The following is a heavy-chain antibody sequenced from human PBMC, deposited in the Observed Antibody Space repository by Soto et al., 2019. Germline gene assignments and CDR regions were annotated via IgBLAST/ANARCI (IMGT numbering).Heavy chain of an antibody. CDR3: ARQFCFLAGVIGRAGPSGLDV. Sequence: VKSLEWIGDIYHSVSTDYTPSRKSRVTISVDKYKKQFSMKLSSVTAADTAVYYCARQFCFLAGVIGRAGPSGLDVWGKRT. CDR2: IYHSVST. D-gene: IGHD3-3*01. V-gene: IGHV4-30-2*05. J-gene: IGHJ6*01.